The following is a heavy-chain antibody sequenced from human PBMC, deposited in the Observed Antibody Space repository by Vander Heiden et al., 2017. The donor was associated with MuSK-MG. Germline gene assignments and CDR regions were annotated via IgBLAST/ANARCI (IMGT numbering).Heavy chain of an antibody. V-gene: IGHV4-59*01. CDR1: GASISSYY. J-gene: IGHJ4*02. Sequence: QVQLQESGPGLVKPSETLSLTCTVSGASISSYYWSWIRQPPGKGLEWIGYIYYSGSTNYNPSLKSRVTISVDTSKNQFSLKLSSVTAADTAVYYCARWGGNYYDSSGYYPYWGQGTLVTVSS. CDR3: ARWGGNYYDSSGYYPY. CDR2: IYYSGST. D-gene: IGHD3-22*01.